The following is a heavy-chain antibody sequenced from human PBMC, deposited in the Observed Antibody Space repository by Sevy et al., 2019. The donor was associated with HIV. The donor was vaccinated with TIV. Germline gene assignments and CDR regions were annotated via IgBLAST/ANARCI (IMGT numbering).Heavy chain of an antibody. CDR2: ISSDGTKH. D-gene: IGHD3-3*01. V-gene: IGHV3-30-3*01. Sequence: GGSLRLSCEASTFTFSTYTLNWVRQTPGKGLEWVALISSDGTKHYYADSVKGRFTISRDNSKNTMYLQMRSLRAEDTAVYYCARSTGSGYSEWDDTFYYYAMDVWGQGTTVTVSS. CDR1: TFTFSTYT. CDR3: ARSTGSGYSEWDDTFYYYAMDV. J-gene: IGHJ6*02.